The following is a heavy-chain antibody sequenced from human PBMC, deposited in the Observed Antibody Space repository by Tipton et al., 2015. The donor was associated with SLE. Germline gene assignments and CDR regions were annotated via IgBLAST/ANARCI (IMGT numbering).Heavy chain of an antibody. V-gene: IGHV4-59*11. CDR2: ISYSETT. Sequence: TLSLTCTASGGSISSHYWSWIRQPPGKGLEWIGYISYSETTNYNPSLQSRVTISVDTSKNQFSLKLRSVTAADTAVYYCAGAWQGYCSGGTCYVLDYWGQGTLVTVSS. CDR1: GGSISSHY. CDR3: AGAWQGYCSGGTCYVLDY. J-gene: IGHJ4*02. D-gene: IGHD2-15*01.